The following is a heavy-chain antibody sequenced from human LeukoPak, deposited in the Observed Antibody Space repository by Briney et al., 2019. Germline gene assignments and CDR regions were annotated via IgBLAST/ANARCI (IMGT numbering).Heavy chain of an antibody. V-gene: IGHV1-69*13. J-gene: IGHJ4*02. CDR1: GYTFTSYG. Sequence: SVKVSCKASGYTFTSYGISWVRQAPGQGLEWMGGIIPIFGTANYAQKFQGRVTITADESTSTAYMELSSLRSEDTAVYYCAREGSSGYYFDYWGQGTLVTVSS. CDR3: AREGSSGYYFDY. CDR2: IIPIFGTA. D-gene: IGHD3-22*01.